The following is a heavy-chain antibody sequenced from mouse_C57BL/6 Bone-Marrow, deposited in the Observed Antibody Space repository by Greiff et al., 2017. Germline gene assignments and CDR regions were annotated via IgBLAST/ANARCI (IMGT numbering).Heavy chain of an antibody. J-gene: IGHJ2*01. CDR3: AMCSFYYFDY. D-gene: IGHD1-1*01. Sequence: VQVVESGAELVKPGASVKISCKASGYAFSSYWMNWVKQRPGKGLEWIGQIYPGDGDTNYNGKFKGKATLTADKSSSTAYMQLSSLTSEDSAVYFCAMCSFYYFDYWGQGTTLTVSS. CDR2: IYPGDGDT. CDR1: GYAFSSYW. V-gene: IGHV1-80*01.